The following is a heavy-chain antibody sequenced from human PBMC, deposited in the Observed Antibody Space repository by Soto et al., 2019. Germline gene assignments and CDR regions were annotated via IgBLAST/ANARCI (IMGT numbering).Heavy chain of an antibody. V-gene: IGHV4-34*01. J-gene: IGHJ4*02. CDR1: GGSFSGYY. Sequence: QVQLQQWGAGLLKPSETLSLTCAVYGGSFSGYYWSWIRQPPGKGLEWIGEINHSGSTNYNPSLKSRVTISVDTSKNQFSLKLSYVTAADTAVYYCARDNRRITMIVVVITHFDYWGQGTLVTVSS. D-gene: IGHD3-22*01. CDR3: ARDNRRITMIVVVITHFDY. CDR2: INHSGST.